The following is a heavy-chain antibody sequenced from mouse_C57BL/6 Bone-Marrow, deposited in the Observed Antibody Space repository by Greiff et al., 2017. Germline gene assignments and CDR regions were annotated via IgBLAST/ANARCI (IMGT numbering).Heavy chain of an antibody. J-gene: IGHJ3*01. Sequence: QVQLQQPGAELVMPGASVKLSCKASGYTFTSYWMHWVKQRPGQGLEWIGEIDPSDSYTNYNQKFKGKSTLTVDKSSSTAYMQLSSLTSEDSAVYYCALLGPWFAYWGQGTLVTVSA. D-gene: IGHD2-10*01. CDR1: GYTFTSYW. CDR2: IDPSDSYT. CDR3: ALLGPWFAY. V-gene: IGHV1-69*01.